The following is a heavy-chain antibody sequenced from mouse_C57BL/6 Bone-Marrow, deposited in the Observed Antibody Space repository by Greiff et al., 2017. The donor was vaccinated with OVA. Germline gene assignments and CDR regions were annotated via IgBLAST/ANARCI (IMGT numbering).Heavy chain of an antibody. V-gene: IGHV1-63*01. D-gene: IGHD2-3*01. CDR1: GYTFTNYW. CDR3: ARYDGYYLAECAY. Sequence: QVQLQQSGAELVRPGTSVKMSCKASGYTFTNYWIGWAKQRPGHGLEWIGDIYPGGGYTNYNEKFKGKATLSADKSSSTAYMQFSSLTSEDSTIYNCARYDGYYLAECAYWGQGTLVTVSA. CDR2: IYPGGGYT. J-gene: IGHJ3*01.